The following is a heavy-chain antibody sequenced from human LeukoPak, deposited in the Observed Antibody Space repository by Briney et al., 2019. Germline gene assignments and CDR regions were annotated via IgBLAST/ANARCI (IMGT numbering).Heavy chain of an antibody. Sequence: GGSLRLSCAASGFTFSSYAMHWVRQAPGKGLEWVAVISYDGSNKYYADSVKGRFTISRDNAKNSLYLQMNSLRAEDTAVYYCARDGMVTMVRGVISGPNYWGQGTLVTVSS. J-gene: IGHJ4*02. CDR1: GFTFSSYA. CDR2: ISYDGSNK. D-gene: IGHD3-10*01. CDR3: ARDGMVTMVRGVISGPNY. V-gene: IGHV3-30-3*01.